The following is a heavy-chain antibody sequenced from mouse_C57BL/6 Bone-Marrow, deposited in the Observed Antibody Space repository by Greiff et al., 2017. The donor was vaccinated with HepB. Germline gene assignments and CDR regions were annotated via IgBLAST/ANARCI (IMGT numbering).Heavy chain of an antibody. J-gene: IGHJ4*01. D-gene: IGHD1-1*01. CDR3: ARVTTVVATRYYAMDY. Sequence: EVQVVESGPGLVKPSQSLSLTCSVTGYSITSGYYWNWIRQFPGNKLEWMGYISYDGSNNYNPSLKNRISITRDTSKNQFFLKLNSVTTEDTATYYCARVTTVVATRYYAMDYWGQGTSVTVSS. CDR2: ISYDGSN. V-gene: IGHV3-6*01. CDR1: GYSITSGYY.